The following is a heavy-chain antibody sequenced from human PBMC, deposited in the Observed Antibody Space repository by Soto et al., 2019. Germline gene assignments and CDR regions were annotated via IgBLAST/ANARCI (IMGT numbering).Heavy chain of an antibody. V-gene: IGHV4-30-2*01. J-gene: IGHJ5*02. D-gene: IGHD3-22*01. CDR2: IYLSGIT. CDR1: GDSINRGDYC. CDR3: AEGRLTQSSVLRFDH. Sequence: QLQLQESGSGLVKPSQTLSLTCVVSGDSINRGDYCWSWIRQPPGKGLEWIGNIYLSGITYYNPSLRSPVTISVARPKNKSSLELNSVPAADTAMYYGAEGRLTQSSVLRFDHWGQGTLVTVSS.